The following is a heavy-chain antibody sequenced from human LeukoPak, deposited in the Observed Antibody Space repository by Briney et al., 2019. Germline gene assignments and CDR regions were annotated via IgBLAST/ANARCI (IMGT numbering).Heavy chain of an antibody. CDR1: GFTFSSYA. D-gene: IGHD3-16*01. V-gene: IGHV3-23*01. Sequence: GGSLRLSCAASGFTFSSYAMSWVRQAPGKGLEWVSAISGSGGSTYYADSVKGRFTISRDNSKNTPYLQMNSLRAGDTAVYYCAKDRIHLRGTSAYSDFDYWGQGTLVTVSS. CDR2: ISGSGGST. CDR3: AKDRIHLRGTSAYSDFDY. J-gene: IGHJ4*02.